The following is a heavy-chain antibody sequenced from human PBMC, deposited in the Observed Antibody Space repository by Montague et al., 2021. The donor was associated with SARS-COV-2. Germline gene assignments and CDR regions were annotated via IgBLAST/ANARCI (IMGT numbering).Heavy chain of an antibody. CDR1: GFTFSSYW. CDR2: LNSDVSST. D-gene: IGHD2-15*01. V-gene: IGHV3-74*01. Sequence: SLRLSCAASGFTFSSYWMHWVRQAPGKGLVWVSRLNSDVSSTSXXXSXXXRFXISRDNAKNTLYLQLNSLRAEDTAVYYCARSVRQIVVVVAATVENMDVWGQGTTVTVSS. J-gene: IGHJ6*02. CDR3: ARSVRQIVVVVAATVENMDV.